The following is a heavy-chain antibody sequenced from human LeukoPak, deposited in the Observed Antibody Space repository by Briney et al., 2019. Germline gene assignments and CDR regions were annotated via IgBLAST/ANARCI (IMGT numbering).Heavy chain of an antibody. V-gene: IGHV4-59*08. D-gene: IGHD3-10*01. CDR2: IYYSGST. CDR3: ARLVRGWFGEGVYYYYGMDV. CDR1: GGSISSYY. J-gene: IGHJ6*02. Sequence: PSETLSLTCTVSGGSISSYYWSWIRQPPGKGLEWIGYIYYSGSTNYNPSLRSRVTISVDTSKNQFSLKLSSVTAADTAVYYCARLVRGWFGEGVYYYYGMDVWGQGTTVTVSS.